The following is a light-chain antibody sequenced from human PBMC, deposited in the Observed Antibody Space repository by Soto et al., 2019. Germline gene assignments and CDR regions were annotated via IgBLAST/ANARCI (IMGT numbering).Light chain of an antibody. Sequence: QSALTQPPSASGSPGQSVTISCTGTSSDVGGYNYVSWYQQHPGRAPKLMIYEVFKRPSGVPDRFSGSKSGNTASLTVSGLQAEDEADYYCSSYAGSNSVYVFGSGTKLTVL. V-gene: IGLV2-8*01. CDR2: EVF. CDR3: SSYAGSNSVYV. J-gene: IGLJ1*01. CDR1: SSDVGGYNY.